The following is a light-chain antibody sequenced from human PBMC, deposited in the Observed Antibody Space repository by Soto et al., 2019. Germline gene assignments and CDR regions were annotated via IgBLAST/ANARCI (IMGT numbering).Light chain of an antibody. J-gene: IGKJ5*01. CDR3: HHRGNGIT. Sequence: EIVKTQSPATLSVSPGERATLSCRASQSVSSYLAWYQQKPGQAPRLLIYDTSSRATGSPARFSGSGSGTDFTLTISSLEPEDFAVYYCHHRGNGITFGQGTRLEIK. V-gene: IGKV3-11*01. CDR2: DTS. CDR1: QSVSSY.